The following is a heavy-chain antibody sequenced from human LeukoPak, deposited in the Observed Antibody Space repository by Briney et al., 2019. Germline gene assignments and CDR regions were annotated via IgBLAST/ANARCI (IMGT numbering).Heavy chain of an antibody. J-gene: IGHJ4*02. CDR2: TSYDGGNR. CDR3: ARKSLWFKYYDY. D-gene: IGHD2-21*01. V-gene: IGHV3-30*01. Sequence: GSLRLSCAASGFTFTSYTMHWVRQPPGQGLEWVAATSYDGGNRYYADYVKGRFTISRDNSNNTLFLQMKSLRPEDTAVYFCARKSLWFKYYDYGGQGIWVTLSS. CDR1: GFTFTSYT.